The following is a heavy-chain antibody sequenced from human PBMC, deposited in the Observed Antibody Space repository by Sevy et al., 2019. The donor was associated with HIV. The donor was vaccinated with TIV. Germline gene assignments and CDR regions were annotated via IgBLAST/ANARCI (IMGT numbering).Heavy chain of an antibody. CDR3: ARDRRYCSSTSCYRYGMDV. Sequence: GGSLRLSCAASGFTFSSYGMHWVRQAPGKGLEWVAVIWYDGSNKYYADSVKGRFTISRDNSKNTLYLQMKSLRAEDTAVYYCARDRRYCSSTSCYRYGMDVWGQGTTVTVSS. V-gene: IGHV3-33*01. D-gene: IGHD2-2*01. CDR1: GFTFSSYG. CDR2: IWYDGSNK. J-gene: IGHJ6*02.